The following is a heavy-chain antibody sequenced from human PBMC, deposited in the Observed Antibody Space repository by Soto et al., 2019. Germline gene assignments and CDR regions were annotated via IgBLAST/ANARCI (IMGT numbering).Heavy chain of an antibody. V-gene: IGHV3-73*02. CDR1: EFTFSDST. J-gene: IGHJ5*02. Sequence: EVQLVESGGGLVQPGGSLKLSCAASEFTFSDSTMHWVRQASGKGLEWVGRIRNKANSYATAYAASVKGRFTVSRDDSKNTAYLQMNGLKTEDTAVYYCTSSFVVVTAIAASWGQGTLVTVSS. CDR3: TSSFVVVTAIAAS. D-gene: IGHD2-21*02. CDR2: IRNKANSYAT.